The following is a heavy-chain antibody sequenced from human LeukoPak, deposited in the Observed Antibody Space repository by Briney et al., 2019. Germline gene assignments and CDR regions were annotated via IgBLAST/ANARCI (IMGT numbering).Heavy chain of an antibody. J-gene: IGHJ4*02. Sequence: GGSLRLSCATPGFTLSRYVMHWIRQAPGKGLEWVALISHDGSNQHYADSVKGRLTISRDNPKNILHLEMNNLRDEDTAIYYCARESDSSGYAGTFDSWGQGTLVTVSS. D-gene: IGHD3-22*01. CDR2: ISHDGSNQ. CDR1: GFTLSRYV. CDR3: ARESDSSGYAGTFDS. V-gene: IGHV3-30*03.